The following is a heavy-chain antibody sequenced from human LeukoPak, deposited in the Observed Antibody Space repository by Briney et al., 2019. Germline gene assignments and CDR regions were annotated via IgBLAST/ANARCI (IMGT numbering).Heavy chain of an antibody. D-gene: IGHD3-10*01. CDR2: TSSDGSSK. CDR3: AKKLAGGFGELPDY. J-gene: IGHJ4*02. Sequence: GGSLRLSCVASGFSFNTYGMHWVRQAPGKGLEWVAVTSSDGSSKYYADSVKGRFTISRDNSKNTLYLQMNSLRAEDTAVYFCAKKLAGGFGELPDYWGQGALVTVSS. V-gene: IGHV3-30*18. CDR1: GFSFNTYG.